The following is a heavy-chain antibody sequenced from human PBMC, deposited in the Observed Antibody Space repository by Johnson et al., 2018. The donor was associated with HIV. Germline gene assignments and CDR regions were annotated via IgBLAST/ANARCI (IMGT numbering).Heavy chain of an antibody. J-gene: IGHJ3*02. CDR1: GFTFSSYW. V-gene: IGHV3-7*05. CDR3: ATLNGHALDI. CDR2: IKQGGSEK. Sequence: EVQLVESGGGLVQPGGSLRLSCAASGFTFSSYWMSWVRQAPGKGLEWVANIKQGGSEKYFVDSLKGRFIISRDNAKNSLYLQMNSLRAEDTAVYYCATLNGHALDIWGQGTMVTVSS.